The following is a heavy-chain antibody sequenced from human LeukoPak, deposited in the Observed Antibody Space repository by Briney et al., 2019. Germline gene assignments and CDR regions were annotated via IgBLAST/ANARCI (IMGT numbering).Heavy chain of an antibody. V-gene: IGHV3-53*01. CDR3: ARRAGDYSHPYDY. J-gene: IGHJ4*02. D-gene: IGHD3-22*01. CDR1: GFTFTTYW. CDR2: IYSGGST. Sequence: GGSLRLSCAASGFTFTTYWMSWVRQAPGKGLEWVSFIYSGGSTYYTDSVKGRFTISRDNSKNTLYLQMNSLRAEDTAVYYCARRAGDYSHPYDYWGQGILVTVSS.